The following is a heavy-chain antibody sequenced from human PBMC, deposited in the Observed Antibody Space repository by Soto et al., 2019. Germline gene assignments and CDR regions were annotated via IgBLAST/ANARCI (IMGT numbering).Heavy chain of an antibody. CDR2: ISYDGNNR. Sequence: LRLSCAASGFTFSSYAMHWVRQAPGKGLEWVAVISYDGNNRYYADSVKGRFTISRDNSKNTLYLQMNSLRAEDTAVYYCARGNSLTGYYDPFDYWGQGTLVTVSS. CDR1: GFTFSSYA. D-gene: IGHD3-9*01. V-gene: IGHV3-30-3*01. J-gene: IGHJ4*02. CDR3: ARGNSLTGYYDPFDY.